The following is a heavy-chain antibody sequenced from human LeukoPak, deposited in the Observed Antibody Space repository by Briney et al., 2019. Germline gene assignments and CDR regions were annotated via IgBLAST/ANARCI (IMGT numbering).Heavy chain of an antibody. CDR1: GGSISSYY. V-gene: IGHV4-4*07. D-gene: IGHD2-15*01. J-gene: IGHJ5*02. CDR2: IYTSGST. CDR3: ARGPYCSGGSCYGYNWFDP. Sequence: PSETLSLTCTVSGGSISSYYWSWIRQPAGKGLEWIGRIYTSGSTNYNPSLKSRVTISVDKSKNQFSLKLSSVTAADTAVYYCARGPYCSGGSCYGYNWFDPWGQGTLATVSS.